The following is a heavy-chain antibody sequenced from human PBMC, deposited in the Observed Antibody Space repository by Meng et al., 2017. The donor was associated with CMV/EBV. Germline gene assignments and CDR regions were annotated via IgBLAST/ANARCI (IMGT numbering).Heavy chain of an antibody. V-gene: IGHV1-2*02. Sequence: VQLVQFGAGVKKPGGSVKVFCKASGNNFTGYYMHLGRQAPGKGLEWMGWINPNSGGTNYAQKFQGRVTMTRDTSISTAYMELSRLRSDDTAVYYCARFMSSSWDHYFDYWGQGTLVTVSS. CDR3: ARFMSSSWDHYFDY. D-gene: IGHD6-13*01. CDR2: INPNSGGT. J-gene: IGHJ4*02. CDR1: GNNFTGYY.